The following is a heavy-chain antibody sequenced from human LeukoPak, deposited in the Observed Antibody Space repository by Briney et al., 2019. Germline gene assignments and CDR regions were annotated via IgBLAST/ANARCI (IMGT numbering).Heavy chain of an antibody. J-gene: IGHJ4*02. Sequence: GGSQALSCAASGFTFGTYSMNWVRQAPGKGLEWVSSITSPVGRMYYADSLKGRITISRDNARSTLYLQMNSLRAEDTAVYYCATDGRSSGWYSFDYWGQGILVP. CDR2: ITSPVGRM. V-gene: IGHV3-21*01. CDR1: GFTFGTYS. D-gene: IGHD6-19*01. CDR3: ATDGRSSGWYSFDY.